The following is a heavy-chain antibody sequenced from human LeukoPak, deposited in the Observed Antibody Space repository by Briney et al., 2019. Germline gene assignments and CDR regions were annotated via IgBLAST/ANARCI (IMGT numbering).Heavy chain of an antibody. CDR3: AKKAFWSGYYAPYAFDI. CDR1: GFTFSSYA. CDR2: ISGSGGST. V-gene: IGHV3-23*01. Sequence: GGSLRLSCAASGFTFSSYAMSWVPQAPGKGLEWVSAISGSGGSTYYADTVKGRFTISRENSKNTLYLQMNSLRAEDTAVYYCAKKAFWSGYYAPYAFDIWGQGTMVTVSS. J-gene: IGHJ3*02. D-gene: IGHD3-3*01.